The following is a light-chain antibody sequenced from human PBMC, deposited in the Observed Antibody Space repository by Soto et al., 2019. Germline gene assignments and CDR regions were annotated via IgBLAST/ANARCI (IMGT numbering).Light chain of an antibody. Sequence: QSVLTQPPSVSGAPGQRVTISCTGSSSNIGAGYDVHWYQQLPGTAPKLRIHGNSNRPSGVPERFSGSKFGTSASLAITGLQAEDEADYYCQSYDSSLSGSVFGEGTKLTVL. V-gene: IGLV1-40*01. J-gene: IGLJ2*01. CDR1: SSNIGAGYD. CDR2: GNS. CDR3: QSYDSSLSGSV.